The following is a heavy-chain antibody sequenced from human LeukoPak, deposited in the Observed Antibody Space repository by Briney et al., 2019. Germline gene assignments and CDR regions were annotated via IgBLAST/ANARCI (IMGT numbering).Heavy chain of an antibody. D-gene: IGHD6-13*01. Sequence: SETLSLTCVVSGFSISSGYYWGWIRQPPGKGLEWIGSMHHGGSTFYNPSLKSRVTISLDTPKNHFSLKMTSVTAADTAVYYCARDPSGTAAAVGDYWGQGTLVTVSS. CDR2: MHHGGST. V-gene: IGHV4-38-2*02. J-gene: IGHJ4*02. CDR3: ARDPSGTAAAVGDY. CDR1: GFSISSGYY.